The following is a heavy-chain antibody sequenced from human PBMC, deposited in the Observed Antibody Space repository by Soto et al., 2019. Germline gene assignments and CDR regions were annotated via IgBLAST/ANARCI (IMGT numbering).Heavy chain of an antibody. V-gene: IGHV3-15*01. J-gene: IGHJ4*02. D-gene: IGHD5-18*01. CDR1: GFTLSNAW. CDR2: IKSKTAGGTT. CDR3: TTEPPDTAMAKFDY. Sequence: GGSMRLSCAASGFTLSNAWMSWVRQAQGKGLAWAGRIKSKTAGGTTDYAAPVTGRFTTSRDDSKNTLYLQMNSRKTEDTAVYYRTTEPPDTAMAKFDYWGQGTLVTVSS.